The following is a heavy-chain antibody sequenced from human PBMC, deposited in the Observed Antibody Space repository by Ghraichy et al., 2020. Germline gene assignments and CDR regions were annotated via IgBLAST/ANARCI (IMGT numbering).Heavy chain of an antibody. Sequence: SETLSLTCTVSGGSIRSSGYYWSWIRQHPWKGLEWIGYIYNSGDAYYNPSLKSRLTISIDTSNNQFSLKLSSVTAADTAVYYCARRFDYFFDSWGQGTPVTVSS. CDR1: GGSIRSSGYY. J-gene: IGHJ4*02. CDR3: ARRFDYFFDS. CDR2: IYNSGDA. V-gene: IGHV4-31*03.